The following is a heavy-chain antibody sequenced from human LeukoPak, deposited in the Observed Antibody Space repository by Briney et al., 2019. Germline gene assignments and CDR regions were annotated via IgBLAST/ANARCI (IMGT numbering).Heavy chain of an antibody. Sequence: GSSVKVSCKASGGTFSSYAISWVRQAPGQGLEWMGGIIPIFGTANYAQKFQGRVTITTDESTSTAYTELSSLRSEDTAVYYCATVEWDTPHAYFDYWGQGTLVTVSS. CDR2: IIPIFGTA. CDR1: GGTFSSYA. V-gene: IGHV1-69*05. CDR3: ATVEWDTPHAYFDY. J-gene: IGHJ4*02. D-gene: IGHD3-3*01.